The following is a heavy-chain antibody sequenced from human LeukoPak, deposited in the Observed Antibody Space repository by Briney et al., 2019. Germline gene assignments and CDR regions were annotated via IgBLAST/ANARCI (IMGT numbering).Heavy chain of an antibody. Sequence: SETLSLTCTVSGGSISSYYWSWIRQPAGRGLEWIGRIYTSGSTNYNPSLKSRVTMSVDTSKNQFSLKLSSVTAADTAGYYCARDGFNILTGYFHYWGQGTLVTVSS. V-gene: IGHV4-4*07. J-gene: IGHJ4*02. D-gene: IGHD3-9*01. CDR3: ARDGFNILTGYFHY. CDR2: IYTSGST. CDR1: GGSISSYY.